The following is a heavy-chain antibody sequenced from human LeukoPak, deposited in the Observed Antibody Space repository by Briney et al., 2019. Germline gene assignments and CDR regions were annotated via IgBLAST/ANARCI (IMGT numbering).Heavy chain of an antibody. Sequence: PSETLSLTCTVSGGSMRSFYWSFIRQPAGKGLEWIGRIHTSETTWYNASLKSRVTMSVDTSKNQLSLRLTSVTAADTAVYYCARGDLYDGGGRNWFDPWGQGTLVTVSS. V-gene: IGHV4-4*07. J-gene: IGHJ5*02. CDR1: GGSMRSFY. CDR3: ARGDLYDGGGRNWFDP. CDR2: IHTSETT. D-gene: IGHD3-16*01.